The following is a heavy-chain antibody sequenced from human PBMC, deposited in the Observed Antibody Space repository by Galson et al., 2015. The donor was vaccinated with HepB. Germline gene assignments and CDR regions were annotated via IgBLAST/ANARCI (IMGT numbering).Heavy chain of an antibody. V-gene: IGHV1-69*13. J-gene: IGHJ4*02. CDR3: ARGTYYDFWSGYYF. CDR1: GGTFSSYA. D-gene: IGHD3-3*01. Sequence: SVKVSCKASGGTFSSYAISWVRQAPGQGLEWMGGIIPIFGTANYAQKFQGRVTITADESTSTAYMELSSLRSEDTAVYYCARGTYYDFWSGYYFWGQGTLVTVSS. CDR2: IIPIFGTA.